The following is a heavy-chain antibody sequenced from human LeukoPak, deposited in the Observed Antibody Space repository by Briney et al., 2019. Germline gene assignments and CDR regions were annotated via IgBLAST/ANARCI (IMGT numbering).Heavy chain of an antibody. Sequence: GGSLRLSCAASGLSFSTYWMSWVRQAPGKGLEWVANIEEDGRETYSGDSVKGRFTISRDNATNSLYLQMNSLRAEDTAVYYCARDSSGYQWGQGTLVTVSS. CDR3: ARDSSGYQ. V-gene: IGHV3-7*01. J-gene: IGHJ4*02. D-gene: IGHD3-22*01. CDR2: IEEDGRET. CDR1: GLSFSTYW.